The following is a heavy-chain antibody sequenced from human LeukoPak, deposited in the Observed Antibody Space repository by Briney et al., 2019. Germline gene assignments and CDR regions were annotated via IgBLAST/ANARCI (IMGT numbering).Heavy chain of an antibody. D-gene: IGHD5-18*01. CDR2: ISYDGTNK. CDR1: AGFSFSGYA. Sequence: GGSLRLSCVASAGFSFSGYAMHWVRQAPGKGPEWVAEISYDGTNKNNADSVKGRFTISRDNSDDTLYLQMNSLRTDETALYYCARDGWIQVSRTKFDSWGQGTLVTVSS. V-gene: IGHV3-30-3*01. J-gene: IGHJ4*02. CDR3: ARDGWIQVSRTKFDS.